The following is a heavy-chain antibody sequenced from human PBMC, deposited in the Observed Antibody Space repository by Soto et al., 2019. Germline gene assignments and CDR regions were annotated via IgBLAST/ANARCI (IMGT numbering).Heavy chain of an antibody. CDR1: GFTFRTYT. CDR2: IRGFSPYT. J-gene: IGHJ6*02. Sequence: SCISSGFTFRTYTMNWVRQAPGKGLEWVSGIRGFSPYTFYAESVKGRFTISRDNAKNSVFLQMDSLRAEDTAVYYCARDRGYDAHDYYYNAMDVWGQGTTVTVSS. CDR3: ARDRGYDAHDYYYNAMDV. V-gene: IGHV3-21*01. D-gene: IGHD3-10*01.